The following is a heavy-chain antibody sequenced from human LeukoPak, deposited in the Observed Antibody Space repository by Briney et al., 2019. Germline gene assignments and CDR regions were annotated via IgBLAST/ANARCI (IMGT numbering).Heavy chain of an antibody. CDR3: AREASTEIIGGMDV. D-gene: IGHD2-8*02. CDR2: IQTGGDPK. Sequence: DPGGSLRLSCAASGFSFSSNGIHWVRQAPGRGLEWVSFIQTGGDPKYYADSVRGRFTISRDNSKKTCSLQMDSLRVEDTATYYCAREASTEIIGGMDVRGQGTTVIVTS. J-gene: IGHJ6*02. V-gene: IGHV3-30*02. CDR1: GFSFSSNG.